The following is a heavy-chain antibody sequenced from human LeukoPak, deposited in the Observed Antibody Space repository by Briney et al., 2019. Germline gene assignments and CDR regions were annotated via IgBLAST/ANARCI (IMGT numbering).Heavy chain of an antibody. CDR1: GYTFTSYG. CDR3: ARGITIFGVVIPNYYYYYMDV. D-gene: IGHD3-3*01. V-gene: IGHV1-18*01. J-gene: IGHJ6*03. CDR2: ISAYNGNT. Sequence: ASVKVSCKASGYTFTSYGISRVRQAPGQGLEWMGSISAYNGNTNYAQKLQGRVTITTDTSKNTAYMELRSLRYDDTAVYYCARGITIFGVVIPNYYYYYMDVWGIGTTVTVSS.